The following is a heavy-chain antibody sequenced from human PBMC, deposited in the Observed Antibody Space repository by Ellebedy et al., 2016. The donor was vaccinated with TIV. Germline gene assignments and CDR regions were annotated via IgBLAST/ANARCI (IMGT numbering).Heavy chain of an antibody. Sequence: SETLSLXCTVSGGSIGSSSYYWGWIRQPPGKGLEWIASIHSSGRTYYNSSLRGRLTISVDTSKNQFSLEVTSVSAADTALYYCFSYSEYWSREFRDNRFDPWGQGTLVTVSS. V-gene: IGHV4-39*07. CDR3: FSYSEYWSREFRDNRFDP. D-gene: IGHD2-8*02. CDR1: GGSIGSSSYY. CDR2: IHSSGRT. J-gene: IGHJ5*02.